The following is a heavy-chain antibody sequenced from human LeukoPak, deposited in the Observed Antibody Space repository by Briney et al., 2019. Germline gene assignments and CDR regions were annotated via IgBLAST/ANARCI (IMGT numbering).Heavy chain of an antibody. CDR2: IYTSGST. Sequence: SQTLSLTCTVSGGSISSGSYYWSWIRQPAGKGLEWIGRIYTSGSTNYNPSLKSRVTISVDTSKNQFSLKLSSVTAADTAVYYCAGSIDLKYSGYDFPGYWGQGTLVTVSS. V-gene: IGHV4-61*02. J-gene: IGHJ4*02. CDR3: AGSIDLKYSGYDFPGY. D-gene: IGHD5-12*01. CDR1: GGSISSGSYY.